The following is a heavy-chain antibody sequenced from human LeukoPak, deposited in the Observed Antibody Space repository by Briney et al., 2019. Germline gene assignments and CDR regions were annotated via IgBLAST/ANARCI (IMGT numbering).Heavy chain of an antibody. J-gene: IGHJ6*02. CDR3: ARSIGLTGGGVDV. CDR2: ITNGGSTI. D-gene: IGHD3-9*01. Sequence: PGGSLRLSCAASGFTFSDYNMNWVRQAPEKGLEWVSYITNGGSTIHHADSVKGRFTISRDNAKKTLYLQMNSLRAEDTAVYYCARSIGLTGGGVDVWGQGTTVTVSS. V-gene: IGHV3-11*01. CDR1: GFTFSDYN.